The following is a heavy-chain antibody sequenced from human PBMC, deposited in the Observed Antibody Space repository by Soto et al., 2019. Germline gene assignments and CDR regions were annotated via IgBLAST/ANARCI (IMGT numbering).Heavy chain of an antibody. CDR2: IYSGGST. D-gene: IGHD3-10*01. CDR1: GFTVSSNY. CDR3: ARDVPPQVGGNSGLSGRGDDY. J-gene: IGHJ4*02. V-gene: IGHV3-53*01. Sequence: GGSLRLSCAASGFTVSSNYMSWVRQAPGKGLEWVSVIYSGGSTYYADSVKGRFTISRDNSKNTLYLQMNSLRAEDTAVYYCARDVPPQVGGNSGLSGRGDDYWGQGTLVTVSS.